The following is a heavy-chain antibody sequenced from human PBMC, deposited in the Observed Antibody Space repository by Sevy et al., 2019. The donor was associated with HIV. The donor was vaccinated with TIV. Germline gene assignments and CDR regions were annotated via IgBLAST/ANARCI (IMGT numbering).Heavy chain of an antibody. CDR1: GFTVSSNY. CDR3: AKHGLLWFGELSDAFDI. J-gene: IGHJ3*02. D-gene: IGHD3-10*01. CDR2: IYSGGST. Sequence: GGSMRLSCAASGFTVSSNYMSWVRQAPGKGLEWVSVIYSGGSTYYADSVKGRFTISRDNSKNTLYLQMNSLRAEDTAVYYCAKHGLLWFGELSDAFDIWGQGTMVTVSS. V-gene: IGHV3-53*01.